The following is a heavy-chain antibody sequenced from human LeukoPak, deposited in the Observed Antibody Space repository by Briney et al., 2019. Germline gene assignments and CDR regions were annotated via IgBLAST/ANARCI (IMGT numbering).Heavy chain of an antibody. CDR3: ARGNRMFDY. Sequence: GGSLRLSCAASGFTFSSYAMHWVRQAPGKGLEWVAVISYDGSSKYYADSVKGRFTISRDNSKNTLYLQMNSLRAEDTAVYYCARGNRMFDYWGQGTLVTVSS. J-gene: IGHJ4*02. CDR1: GFTFSSYA. CDR2: ISYDGSSK. V-gene: IGHV3-30-3*01. D-gene: IGHD1/OR15-1a*01.